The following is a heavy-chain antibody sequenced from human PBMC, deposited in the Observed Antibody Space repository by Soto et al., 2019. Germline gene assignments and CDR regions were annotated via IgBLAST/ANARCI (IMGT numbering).Heavy chain of an antibody. CDR3: ARGVRITIFGVVIIRGAYYFDY. D-gene: IGHD3-3*01. V-gene: IGHV4-34*01. J-gene: IGHJ4*02. CDR2: INHSGST. Sequence: PSETLSLTCAVYGGSFSGYYWSWIRQPPGKGLEWIGEINHSGSTNYNPSLKSRVTISVDTSKNQFSLKLSSVTAADTAVYYCARGVRITIFGVVIIRGAYYFDYWGQGTLVTVSS. CDR1: GGSFSGYY.